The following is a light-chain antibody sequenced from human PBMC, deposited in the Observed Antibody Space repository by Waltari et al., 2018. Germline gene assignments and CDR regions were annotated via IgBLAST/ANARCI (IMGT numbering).Light chain of an antibody. CDR1: HSITNW. J-gene: IGKJ1*01. V-gene: IGKV1-5*03. CDR3: QQYDNYWT. CDR2: RAS. Sequence: IQMTQSPSTLSASVGDRFTSTCRASHSITNWLAWYQQKPGKAPKLLIYRASNLESGVPSRFSGSGSGTEFTLTISSLQPDDFATYYCQQYDNYWTFGQGTKVEIK.